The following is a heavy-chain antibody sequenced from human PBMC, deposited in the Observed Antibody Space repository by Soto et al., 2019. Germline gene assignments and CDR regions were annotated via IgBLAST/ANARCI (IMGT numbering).Heavy chain of an antibody. CDR3: AAESTPHSMVILPGMDV. V-gene: IGHV1-58*01. Sequence: ASVKVSCKASGFTFTSSAVQWVRQARGQRLEWIGWIVVGSGNTNYAQKFQERVTITRDMSTSTAYMELSSLRSEDTAVYYCAAESTPHSMVILPGMDVWGQGTTVTVSS. CDR1: GFTFTSSA. J-gene: IGHJ6*02. D-gene: IGHD2-21*01. CDR2: IVVGSGNT.